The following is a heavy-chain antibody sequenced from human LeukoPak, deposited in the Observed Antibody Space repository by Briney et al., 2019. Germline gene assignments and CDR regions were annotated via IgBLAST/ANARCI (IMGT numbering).Heavy chain of an antibody. D-gene: IGHD7-27*01. CDR1: GASLTIYY. CDR3: ATGDHSFDN. Sequence: SETLSLTCSVSGASLTIYYWNWIRQPAGKGLEWIGRYASGTTTHNPSLKSQFSMSIDTSKNQISLKFTSVTAADTAVYYCATGDHSFDNWGQGTLVTVTP. V-gene: IGHV4-4*07. CDR2: YASGTT. J-gene: IGHJ4*02.